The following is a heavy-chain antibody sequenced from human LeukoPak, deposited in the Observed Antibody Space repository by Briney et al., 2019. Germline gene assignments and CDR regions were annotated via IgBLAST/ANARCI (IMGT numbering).Heavy chain of an antibody. D-gene: IGHD6-13*01. CDR1: GFTFSTFA. CDR2: ISPSGGEI. Sequence: GGSLRLSCATSGFTFSTFAMIWVRQPPGKGLEWVSSISPSGGEIHYADSVRGRFTISRDNSKSTLSLQMNSLRAEDTAVYYCAAESSSWSQRGDYWGQGTLVTVSS. J-gene: IGHJ4*02. CDR3: AAESSSWSQRGDY. V-gene: IGHV3-23*01.